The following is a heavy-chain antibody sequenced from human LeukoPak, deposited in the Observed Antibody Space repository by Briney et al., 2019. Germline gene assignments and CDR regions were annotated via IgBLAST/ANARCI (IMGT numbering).Heavy chain of an antibody. D-gene: IGHD3-10*01. V-gene: IGHV3-23*01. CDR2: ITGNGGST. CDR1: GFTFSNYA. Sequence: GSLRLSCAASGFTFSNYAMNWVRQAPGKGLEWVSAITGNGGSTYYADSVKGRFTISRDNPKNTLYLQMNSLRAEDTAVYYCAKRSRRLTVVRGVPREDVWGQGTSVTVSS. J-gene: IGHJ6*02. CDR3: AKRSRRLTVVRGVPREDV.